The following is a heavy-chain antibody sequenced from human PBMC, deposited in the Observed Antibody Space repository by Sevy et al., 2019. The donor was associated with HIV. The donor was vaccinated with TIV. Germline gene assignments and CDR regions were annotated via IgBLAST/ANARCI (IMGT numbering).Heavy chain of an antibody. CDR3: VRAIQLAASY. Sequence: GGSLRLSCEASAINIRDYWMNWVRQAPGKGLEWVDNINPDGSKIYYADSVKGRFTISRDSAKNSVFLQMTSLRAEDTAVYYCVRAIQLAASYWGQGMLVTVSS. D-gene: IGHD2-15*01. CDR2: INPDGSKI. V-gene: IGHV3-7*02. CDR1: AINIRDYW. J-gene: IGHJ4*02.